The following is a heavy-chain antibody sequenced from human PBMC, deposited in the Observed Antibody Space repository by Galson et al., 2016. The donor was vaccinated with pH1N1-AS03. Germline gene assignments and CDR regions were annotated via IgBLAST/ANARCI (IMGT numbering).Heavy chain of an antibody. J-gene: IGHJ4*02. V-gene: IGHV3-11*01. Sequence: SLRLSCAVSGFTFSDYYMSWFRQAPGEGLEWISYISSSGKTIHYADSVKGRFITSRDNVKNSLLLQMNRLRAEDTAVYYCARGEEKSGWYSGFVYWGQGTLAIVSS. CDR3: ARGEEKSGWYSGFVY. CDR1: GFTFSDYY. D-gene: IGHD6-19*01. CDR2: ISSSGKTI.